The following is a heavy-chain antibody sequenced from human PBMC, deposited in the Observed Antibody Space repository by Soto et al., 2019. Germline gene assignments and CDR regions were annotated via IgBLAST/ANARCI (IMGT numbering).Heavy chain of an antibody. J-gene: IGHJ6*02. CDR2: ISWDGGST. D-gene: IGHD5-18*01. V-gene: IGHV3-43*01. CDR3: AKDPAMTPLYGMDV. Sequence: GGSLRLSCAASGFTFDDYTMHWVRQAPGKGLEWVSLISWDGGSTYYADSVKGRFTISRDNSKNSLYLQMNSLRTEDTALYYCAKDPAMTPLYGMDVWGQGTTVTVSS. CDR1: GFTFDDYT.